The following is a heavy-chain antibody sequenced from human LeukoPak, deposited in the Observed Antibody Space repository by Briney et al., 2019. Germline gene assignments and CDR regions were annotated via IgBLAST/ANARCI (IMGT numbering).Heavy chain of an antibody. D-gene: IGHD3-3*01. V-gene: IGHV1-2*02. CDR3: ARADFIDAGPYLIGP. CDR1: GYSFTDYY. CDR2: INTKSGGT. Sequence: ASVKVSCETSGYSFTDYYIHWVRQAPGQGLEWMGWINTKSGGTSSARKLQGRVTMTRDPSVTTVYMDFAWLTSDDTAIYFCARADFIDAGPYLIGPWGQGTLVTVSS. J-gene: IGHJ5*02.